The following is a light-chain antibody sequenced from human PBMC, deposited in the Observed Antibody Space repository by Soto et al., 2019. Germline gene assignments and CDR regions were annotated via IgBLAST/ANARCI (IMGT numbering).Light chain of an antibody. J-gene: IGLJ3*02. Sequence: QSVLTQSASVSGSPGQSITISCTGTSSDVGGYNYVSWYQHHPGKAPKLMIYEVSNRPSGVSNRFSGSKSGNTASLTISGLQAEDEADYYCSSYTSSSTLVFGGGTKLTVL. CDR1: SSDVGGYNY. CDR2: EVS. V-gene: IGLV2-14*01. CDR3: SSYTSSSTLV.